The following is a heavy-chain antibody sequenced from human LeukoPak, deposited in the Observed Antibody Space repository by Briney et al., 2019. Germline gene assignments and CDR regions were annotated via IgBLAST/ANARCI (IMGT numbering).Heavy chain of an antibody. D-gene: IGHD6-19*01. V-gene: IGHV3-20*04. J-gene: IGHJ4*02. Sequence: PGGSLRLSCAASGLTFDDYAMSWVSQAPGKGLEWVSGIKWNGGSTVYVECVKGRFTISRDNAKNSLYLQMNSLRAEDTALYYCARHQDSSGWYGSDNWGQGTLVTVSS. CDR2: IKWNGGST. CDR1: GLTFDDYA. CDR3: ARHQDSSGWYGSDN.